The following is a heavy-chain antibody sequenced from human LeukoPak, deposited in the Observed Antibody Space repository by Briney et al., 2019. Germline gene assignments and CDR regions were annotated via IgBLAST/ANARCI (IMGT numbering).Heavy chain of an antibody. Sequence: ASVKVSCKASGYTFTKYYIHWVRQAPGQGLEWTGIINPSGGSTSYAQKFQGRVTMTEDTSTDTAYMELSSLRSEDTAVYYCATLCSSTSCYDYWGQGTLVTVSS. CDR3: ATLCSSTSCYDY. CDR1: GYTFTKYY. D-gene: IGHD2-2*01. J-gene: IGHJ4*02. V-gene: IGHV1-46*01. CDR2: INPSGGST.